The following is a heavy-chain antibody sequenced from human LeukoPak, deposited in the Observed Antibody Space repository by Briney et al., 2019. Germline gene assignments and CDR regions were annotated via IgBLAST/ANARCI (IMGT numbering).Heavy chain of an antibody. CDR1: GFTFSKFG. J-gene: IGHJ4*02. CDR3: AKDWSLGYGCLDY. Sequence: PGGSLRLSCAASGFTFSKFGMHWVRQTPGKGLEWVALVWNDGSKNYYADSVKGRFTISRDNSKDTLYLLLNSLRAEDTAVYYCAKDWSLGYGCLDYWGQGTLATVSS. D-gene: IGHD5-12*01. V-gene: IGHV3-33*06. CDR2: VWNDGSKN.